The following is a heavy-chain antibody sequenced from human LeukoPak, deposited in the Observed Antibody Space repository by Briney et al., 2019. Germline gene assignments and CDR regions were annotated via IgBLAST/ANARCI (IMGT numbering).Heavy chain of an antibody. CDR2: IYYSGST. J-gene: IGHJ4*02. CDR1: GGSISSSSYY. Sequence: SSETLSLTCTVSGGSISSSSYYWGWIRQPPGKGLEWIGSIYYSGSTYYNPSLKSRVTISVDTSKNQFSLKLSSVTAADTAVYYCARDMGDGYYPVDYWGQGTLVTVSS. CDR3: ARDMGDGYYPVDY. D-gene: IGHD5-24*01. V-gene: IGHV4-39*02.